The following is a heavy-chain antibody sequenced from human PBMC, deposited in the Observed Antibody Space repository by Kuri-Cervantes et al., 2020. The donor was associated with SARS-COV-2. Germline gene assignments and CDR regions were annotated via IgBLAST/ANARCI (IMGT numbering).Heavy chain of an antibody. V-gene: IGHV3-23*01. CDR3: ARVLVRAFYYFYAVDV. Sequence: ETLPLTCAASGFTFSSYAMSWVRQAPGKGLEWVSAISGSGGSTYYADSVKGRFTISRDNSKNTLYLQMNSLRPDDMGVYFCARVLVRAFYYFYAVDVWGQGTTVTVSS. J-gene: IGHJ6*02. CDR2: ISGSGGST. D-gene: IGHD2-21*01. CDR1: GFTFSSYA.